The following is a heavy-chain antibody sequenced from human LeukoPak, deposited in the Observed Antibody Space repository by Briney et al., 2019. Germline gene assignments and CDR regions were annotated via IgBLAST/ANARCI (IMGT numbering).Heavy chain of an antibody. CDR2: INHSGST. Sequence: SETLSLTCAVYGGSFSGYYWSWIRQPPGKGLEWIGEINHSGSTNYNPSLKSRVTISVDTSKNQFSLKLSSVTAADTAVYYCARGRRGVLRFLEWLSHFNWFDPWGQGTLVTVSS. D-gene: IGHD3-3*01. CDR3: ARGRRGVLRFLEWLSHFNWFDP. J-gene: IGHJ5*02. V-gene: IGHV4-34*01. CDR1: GGSFSGYY.